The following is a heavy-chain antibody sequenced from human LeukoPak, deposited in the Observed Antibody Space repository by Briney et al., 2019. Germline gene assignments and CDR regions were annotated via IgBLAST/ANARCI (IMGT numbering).Heavy chain of an antibody. CDR3: TNDNLS. Sequence: GGCLRLSCAASGFTFSAYALSWVRQAPGKGLEWVSFISASGDLTYYADSVRGRFTISRDNWNTLFLQMDSLRAEDTAVYYCTNDNLSWGPGTLVTVSS. J-gene: IGHJ5*02. CDR1: GFTFSAYA. CDR2: ISASGDLT. V-gene: IGHV3-23*01.